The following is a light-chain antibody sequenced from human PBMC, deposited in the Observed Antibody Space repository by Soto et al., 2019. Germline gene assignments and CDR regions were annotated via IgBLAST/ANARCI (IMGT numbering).Light chain of an antibody. CDR2: DNN. J-gene: IGLJ2*01. V-gene: IGLV1-51*01. CDR3: GTWDSSLVVVV. CDR1: SSNIGSNS. Sequence: QSMLTQPPSVSAAPGQKVTISCSGSSSNIGSNSVSWYQQVPGTAPQLLIYDNNKRPTGIPDRFSGSKSGTSATLGITGLQTGDEADYYCGTWDSSLVVVVFGGGTKLTVL.